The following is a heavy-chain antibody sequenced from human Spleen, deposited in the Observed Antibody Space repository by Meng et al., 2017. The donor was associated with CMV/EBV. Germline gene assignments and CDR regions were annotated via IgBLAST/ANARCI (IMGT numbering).Heavy chain of an antibody. D-gene: IGHD4-17*01. J-gene: IGHJ4*02. Sequence: SRFTFSRFGMHWVRQAPGKGLEWVAFIRYDGSSKYYADSVKGRFTISRDNSRNILYLQMNSLRTDDTGLYYCAKRSPTVTSLDCFDSWGQGTLVTVSS. V-gene: IGHV3-30*02. CDR1: RFTFSRFG. CDR2: IRYDGSSK. CDR3: AKRSPTVTSLDCFDS.